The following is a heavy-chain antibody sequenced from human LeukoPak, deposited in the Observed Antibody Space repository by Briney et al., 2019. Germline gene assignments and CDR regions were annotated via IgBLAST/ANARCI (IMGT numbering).Heavy chain of an antibody. D-gene: IGHD2-15*01. J-gene: IGHJ4*02. V-gene: IGHV3-23*01. Sequence: GGSLRLSCAVSGFTLTNHGVSWVRQAPGKGLEWVSIITGTGGRYYGDSVKGRSILSRDNSKNTVYMQMSSLRAEDTATYYCAKDYCRDGNCPFPFLDSWGQGTLVTVSS. CDR2: ITGTGGR. CDR3: AKDYCRDGNCPFPFLDS. CDR1: GFTLTNHG.